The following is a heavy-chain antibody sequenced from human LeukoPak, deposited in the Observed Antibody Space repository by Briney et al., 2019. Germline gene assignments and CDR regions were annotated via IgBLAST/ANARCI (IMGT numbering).Heavy chain of an antibody. CDR1: GFTFSSYA. J-gene: IGHJ4*02. D-gene: IGHD4-17*01. CDR2: ISYDGSNK. Sequence: PGRSLRLSCAASGFTFSSYAMHWVRQAPGKGLEWVAVISYDGSNKYYADSVKGRFTISRDNSKNTLYLQMNSLRAEDTAVYYCARTYGDYYYFDYWGQGTLVTVSS. V-gene: IGHV3-30*04. CDR3: ARTYGDYYYFDY.